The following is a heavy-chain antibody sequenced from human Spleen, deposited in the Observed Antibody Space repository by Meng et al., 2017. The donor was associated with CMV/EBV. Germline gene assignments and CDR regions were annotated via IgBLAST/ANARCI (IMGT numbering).Heavy chain of an antibody. CDR2: FDPVDAET. Sequence: GESLKISCAASGFTFSSYGMHWVRQAPGKGLEWMGGFDPVDAETVYARRFQGRVTMTRDTSISTAYMELSRLRSDDTAVYYCARGLGCSSASCNYYYGLDVWGQGTTVTVSS. J-gene: IGHJ6*02. D-gene: IGHD2-2*01. V-gene: IGHV1-24*01. CDR3: ARGLGCSSASCNYYYGLDV. CDR1: GFTFSSYG.